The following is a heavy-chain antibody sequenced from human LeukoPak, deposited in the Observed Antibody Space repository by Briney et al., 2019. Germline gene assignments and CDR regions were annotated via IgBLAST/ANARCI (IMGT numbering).Heavy chain of an antibody. J-gene: IGHJ4*02. Sequence: HPGGSLRLSCAASGFAFSSYNMKWVRQAPGEGLEWVSAISGSGGSTYYADSVKGRFTISRDNSRNTLYLQMDSLRAEDTAVYYCAKFLPTHIVVANYYFDYWGQGTLVTVSS. V-gene: IGHV3-23*01. CDR3: AKFLPTHIVVANYYFDY. CDR2: ISGSGGST. CDR1: GFAFSSYN. D-gene: IGHD2-21*01.